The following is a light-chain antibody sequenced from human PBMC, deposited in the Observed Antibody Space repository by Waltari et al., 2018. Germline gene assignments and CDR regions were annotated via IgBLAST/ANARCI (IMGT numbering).Light chain of an antibody. V-gene: IGLV2-23*01. CDR2: ERS. J-gene: IGLJ2*01. Sequence: QSALTQPASVSGSPGQSITISCTGTSSGVGPTYFVSWYQHHPGKAPKLIIYERSKRPSGISNRFSGFRAGNMASLTISGLQAEDEADYYCCSYATYSPVLLGGGTKLTVL. CDR3: CSYATYSPVL. CDR1: SSGVGPTYF.